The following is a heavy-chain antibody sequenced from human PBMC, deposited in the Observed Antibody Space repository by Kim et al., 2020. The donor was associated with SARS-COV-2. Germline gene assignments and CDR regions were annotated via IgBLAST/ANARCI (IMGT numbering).Heavy chain of an antibody. D-gene: IGHD3-10*01. CDR3: ARYYYGSGSYYNVYYYYGMDV. CDR2: IYYSGST. CDR1: GGSISSGGYY. Sequence: SETLSLTCTVSGGSISSGGYYWSWIRQHPGKGLEWIGYIYYSGSTYYNPSLKSRVTISVDTSKNQFSLKLSSVTAADTAVYYCARYYYGSGSYYNVYYYYGMDVWGQGTTVTVSS. V-gene: IGHV4-31*03. J-gene: IGHJ6*02.